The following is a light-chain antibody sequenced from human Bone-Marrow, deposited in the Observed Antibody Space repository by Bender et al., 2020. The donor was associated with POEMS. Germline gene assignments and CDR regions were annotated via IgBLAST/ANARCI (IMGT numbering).Light chain of an antibody. CDR3: CSYTGSSTHVV. CDR2: DVT. Sequence: QSALTQPASVSGSPGQSITVSCSGSSSDVGGRNYVSWYQVRPGKAPRLMIYDVTSRPSGVSHRFSGSKSGNTASLTISGLQAWDEAAYYCCSYTGSSTHVVFGGGTELTVL. V-gene: IGLV2-14*03. CDR1: SSDVGGRNY. J-gene: IGLJ2*01.